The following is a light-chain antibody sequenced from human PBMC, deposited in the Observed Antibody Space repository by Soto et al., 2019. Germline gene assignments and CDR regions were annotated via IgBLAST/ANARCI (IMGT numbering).Light chain of an antibody. J-gene: IGLJ1*01. CDR1: SSNIGNNY. CDR3: GTWDSSLSAYV. CDR2: DNN. V-gene: IGLV1-51*01. Sequence: QSVLTQPPSVSAAPGQKVSISYSGSSSNIGNNYVSWYQQLPGTAPKLLIYDNNKRPSGIPDRFSGSKSGTSATLGITGLQPRDEADYYCGTWDSSLSAYVFGTGTKVTVL.